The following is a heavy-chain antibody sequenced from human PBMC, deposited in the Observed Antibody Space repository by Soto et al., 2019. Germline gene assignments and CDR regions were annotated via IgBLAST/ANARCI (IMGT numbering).Heavy chain of an antibody. CDR1: GYSFTSYW. V-gene: IGHV5-51*01. D-gene: IGHD3-16*02. Sequence: GESLKISCKGSGYSFTSYWIGWVRQMPGKGLEWMGIIYPGDSDTRYSPSFQGQVTISADKSISTAYLQWSSLKTEDTAVYYCTSHLGELSFPRAFDIWGQGTMVTVSS. J-gene: IGHJ3*02. CDR3: TSHLGELSFPRAFDI. CDR2: IYPGDSDT.